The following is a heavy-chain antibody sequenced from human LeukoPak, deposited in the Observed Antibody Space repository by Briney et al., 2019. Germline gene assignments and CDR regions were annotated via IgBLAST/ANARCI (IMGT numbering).Heavy chain of an antibody. J-gene: IGHJ4*02. CDR3: AGDYDFWSGRTYFDY. CDR2: ISSSSSYI. CDR1: GFTFSSYS. Sequence: PGGSLRLSCAASGFTFSSYSMNWVRQAPGKGLEWVSSISSSSSYIYYADSVKGRFTISRDNAKNSLYLQMNSLRAEDTAVYYCAGDYDFWSGRTYFDYWGQGTLVTVSS. V-gene: IGHV3-21*01. D-gene: IGHD3-3*01.